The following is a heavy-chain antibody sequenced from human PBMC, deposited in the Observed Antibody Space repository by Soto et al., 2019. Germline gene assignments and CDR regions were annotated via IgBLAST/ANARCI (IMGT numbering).Heavy chain of an antibody. Sequence: QVQLVQSGAEVKKPGSSVKVSCKASGGTFSSYAISWVRQAPGQGLEWMGGIIPIFGTANYAQKFQGTVTSTADKATSTGYRELSSLRSEDRAVDYCAGEAVFTGSGAAFDIWGQGTMVTVSS. D-gene: IGHD3-10*01. V-gene: IGHV1-69*06. CDR3: AGEAVFTGSGAAFDI. CDR2: IIPIFGTA. J-gene: IGHJ3*02. CDR1: GGTFSSYA.